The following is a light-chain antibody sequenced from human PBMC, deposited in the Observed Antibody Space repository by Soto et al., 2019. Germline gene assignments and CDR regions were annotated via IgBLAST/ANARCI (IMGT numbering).Light chain of an antibody. Sequence: ALTQPASVSGAPGQSVTISCTGTSSDIGDYKYVSWYQKHPGRAPKALIYEVSNRPSNVSLRFSGSKSGTTAFLTISGLQADDEADYYCSSFINRSTIVFGSGTKLTVL. CDR2: EVS. CDR1: SSDIGDYKY. CDR3: SSFINRSTIV. J-gene: IGLJ1*01. V-gene: IGLV2-14*01.